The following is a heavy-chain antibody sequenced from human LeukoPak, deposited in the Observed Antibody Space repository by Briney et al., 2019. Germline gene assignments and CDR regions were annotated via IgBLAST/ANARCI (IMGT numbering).Heavy chain of an antibody. CDR3: ARERRDGYNRPYYGMDV. CDR1: GGSISSGGYS. J-gene: IGHJ6*02. D-gene: IGHD5-24*01. CDR2: IYHSGST. V-gene: IGHV4-30-2*01. Sequence: SQTLSLTCAVSGGSISSGGYSWSWIRQPPGKGLEWIGYIYHSGSTYYNPSLKSRVTISVDRSKNQFSLKLSSVTAADTAVHYCARERRDGYNRPYYGMDVWGQGTTVTVSS.